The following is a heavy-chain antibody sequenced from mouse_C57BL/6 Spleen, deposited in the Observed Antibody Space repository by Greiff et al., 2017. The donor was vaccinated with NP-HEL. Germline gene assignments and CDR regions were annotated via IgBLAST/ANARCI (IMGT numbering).Heavy chain of an antibody. CDR1: GYTFTSYG. CDR3: ARERVEEIYYYGSSLYYYAIDY. D-gene: IGHD1-1*01. V-gene: IGHV1-81*01. J-gene: IGHJ4*01. Sequence: QVQLQQSGAELARPGASVKLSCKASGYTFTSYGISWVKQRTGQGLEWIGEIYPRSGNTYYNEKFKGKATLTADKSSSTAYMELRSLTSEDSAVYFCARERVEEIYYYGSSLYYYAIDYWGQGTSITVSS. CDR2: IYPRSGNT.